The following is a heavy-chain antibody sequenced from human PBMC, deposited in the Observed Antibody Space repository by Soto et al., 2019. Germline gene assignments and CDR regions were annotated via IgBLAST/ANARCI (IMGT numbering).Heavy chain of an antibody. V-gene: IGHV3-30*03. Sequence: QVQLVESGGDVVQPGRSLTLSCLASGFRFSSHGMHWIRQAPGKGLEWLAVISYDGGNKNYADSVRDRFTISRDNSKNRVCLQINSLSPEDTAVYFCARDPPAGDYWAGFQYWGQGTLVIVSS. J-gene: IGHJ4*02. CDR1: GFRFSSHG. CDR3: ARDPPAGDYWAGFQY. D-gene: IGHD4-17*01. CDR2: ISYDGGNK.